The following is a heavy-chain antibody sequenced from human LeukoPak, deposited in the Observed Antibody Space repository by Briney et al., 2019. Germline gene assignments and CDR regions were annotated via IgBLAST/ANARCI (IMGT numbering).Heavy chain of an antibody. CDR3: STGYHEYYFDY. CDR1: GGTFSSYA. CDR2: IIPIFGTA. Sequence: SVKVSCKASGGTFSSYAISWVRQAPGQGLEWMGGIIPIFGTANYAQKFQGRVTITADESTSTAYMELSSLRSEDTAVYYRSTGYHEYYFDYWGQGTLVTVS. D-gene: IGHD3-9*01. V-gene: IGHV1-69*13. J-gene: IGHJ4*02.